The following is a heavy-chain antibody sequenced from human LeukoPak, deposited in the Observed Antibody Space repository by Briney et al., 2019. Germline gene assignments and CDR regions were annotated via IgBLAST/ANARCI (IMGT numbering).Heavy chain of an antibody. CDR3: ARGDYYGSPKVVAA. D-gene: IGHD3-10*01. Sequence: ASVKVSCKASGYTFTGYYMHWVRQAPGQGLEWMGWINPNSGDTNYAQKFQDRVTMTRDTSISTAYIELNLLRSDDTAVYYCARGDYYGSPKVVAAWGQGTLVTVPS. CDR2: INPNSGDT. V-gene: IGHV1-2*02. J-gene: IGHJ5*02. CDR1: GYTFTGYY.